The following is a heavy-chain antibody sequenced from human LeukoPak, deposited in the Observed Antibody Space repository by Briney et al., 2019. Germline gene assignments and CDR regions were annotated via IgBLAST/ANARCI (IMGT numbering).Heavy chain of an antibody. V-gene: IGHV4-59*01. D-gene: IGHD3-22*01. J-gene: IGHJ4*02. CDR1: GGSISNYY. CDR3: ARDMGYDSSGYRMYYFDY. CDR2: IYYTGNT. Sequence: SETLSLTCTVSGGSISNYYWNWIRQPPGKGLEWIGYIYYTGNTNYNPSLKSRVTISLDTSKNQFSLKLSSVTAADTAVYYCARDMGYDSSGYRMYYFDYWGQGTLVTVSS.